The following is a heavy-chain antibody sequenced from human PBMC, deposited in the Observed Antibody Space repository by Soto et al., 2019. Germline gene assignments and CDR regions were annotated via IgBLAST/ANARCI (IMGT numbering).Heavy chain of an antibody. CDR3: AKDTGGYYDILTGYYDY. CDR2: ISWNSGSI. Sequence: SLRLSCAASGFTFDDYAMHWVRQAPGKGLEWVSGISWNSGSIGYADSVKGRFTISRDNAKNSLYLQMNSLRAEDTALYYCAKDTGGYYDILTGYYDYWGQGTLVTVSS. D-gene: IGHD3-9*01. CDR1: GFTFDDYA. V-gene: IGHV3-9*01. J-gene: IGHJ4*02.